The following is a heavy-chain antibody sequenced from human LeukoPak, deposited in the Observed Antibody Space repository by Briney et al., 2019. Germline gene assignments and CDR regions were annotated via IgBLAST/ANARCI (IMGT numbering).Heavy chain of an antibody. J-gene: IGHJ4*02. Sequence: GESLKISCKGSGYSFTSYWIGWVRQMPGKGLEWMGIIYPGDSDTRYSPSFQGQVTISADKSIRTAYLQWSSLKASDTAIYFCARRAALGMRYFDSWGQGVLLTVSS. CDR3: ARRAALGMRYFDS. V-gene: IGHV5-51*01. CDR1: GYSFTSYW. CDR2: IYPGDSDT. D-gene: IGHD3-16*01.